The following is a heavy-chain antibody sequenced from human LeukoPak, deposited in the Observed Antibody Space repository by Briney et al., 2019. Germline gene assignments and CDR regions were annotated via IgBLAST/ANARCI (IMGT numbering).Heavy chain of an antibody. Sequence: ASVKVSCKASGYTFTGYYMHWVRQAPGQGLEWMGWINPNSGGTNYAQKFQGRVTMTRDTSISTAYMELSRLRSDDTAVYYCAREGGYSYGGIDSDYFDYWGQGTLVTVSS. CDR3: AREGGYSYGGIDSDYFDY. D-gene: IGHD5-18*01. V-gene: IGHV1-2*02. J-gene: IGHJ4*02. CDR2: INPNSGGT. CDR1: GYTFTGYY.